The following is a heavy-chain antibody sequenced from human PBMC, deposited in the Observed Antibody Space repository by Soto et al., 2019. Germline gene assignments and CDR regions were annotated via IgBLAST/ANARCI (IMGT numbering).Heavy chain of an antibody. CDR3: AKGRGSGWAWYFDN. CDR2: ISDTGAST. CDR1: GFTFKESA. D-gene: IGHD6-19*01. V-gene: IGHV3-23*01. J-gene: IGHJ4*02. Sequence: EVRLLEAGGGLKQPGGSLRLSCAASGFTFKESAMNWVRQAPGKGLEWVASISDTGASTWYAKSVRGRLSISRDNSKNTLYLQMNSLRGEDTAVYYCAKGRGSGWAWYFDNWGQGTLVTVSS.